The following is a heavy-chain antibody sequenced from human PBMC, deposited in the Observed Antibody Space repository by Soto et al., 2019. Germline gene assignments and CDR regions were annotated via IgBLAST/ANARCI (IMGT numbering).Heavy chain of an antibody. V-gene: IGHV4-30-4*01. Sequence: QVQLQESGPGLVKPSQTLSLTCTVSGGSISSGDYYWSWIRQPPGKGLEWIGYIYYSGSTYYNPSLRSRVTISVDTSKHHSSLKLSSVTAADTAVYYCARERPDGSRLVPWGQGTLVTVSS. CDR3: ARERPDGSRLVP. CDR1: GGSISSGDYY. J-gene: IGHJ5*02. D-gene: IGHD6-13*01. CDR2: IYYSGST.